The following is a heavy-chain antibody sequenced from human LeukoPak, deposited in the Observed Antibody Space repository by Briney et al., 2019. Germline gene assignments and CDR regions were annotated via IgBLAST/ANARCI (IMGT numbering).Heavy chain of an antibody. D-gene: IGHD2-2*01. J-gene: IGHJ5*02. CDR2: INPNSGGT. CDR3: ARGHVIVVVPAAIIGEYNWFDP. CDR1: GYTFTGYY. V-gene: IGHV1-2*02. Sequence: REAPVKVSCKASGYTFTGYYMHWVRQAPGQGLEWMGWINPNSGGTNYAQKFQGRVTMTRDTSIGTAYMELSRLRSDDTAVYYCARGHVIVVVPAAIIGEYNWFDPWGQGTLVTVSS.